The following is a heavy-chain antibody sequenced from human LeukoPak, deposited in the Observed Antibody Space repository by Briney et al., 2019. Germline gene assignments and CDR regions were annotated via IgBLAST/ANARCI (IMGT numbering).Heavy chain of an antibody. CDR3: ARPRYSGYDSLSYFDY. CDR2: IYYSGST. J-gene: IGHJ4*02. CDR1: GGSISSSSYY. V-gene: IGHV4-39*01. D-gene: IGHD5-12*01. Sequence: SEILSLTCTVSGGSISSSSYYWGWIRQPPGKGLEWIGSIYYSGSTYYNPSLKSRVTISVDTSKNQFSLKLSSVTAADTAVYYCARPRYSGYDSLSYFDYWGQGTLVTVSS.